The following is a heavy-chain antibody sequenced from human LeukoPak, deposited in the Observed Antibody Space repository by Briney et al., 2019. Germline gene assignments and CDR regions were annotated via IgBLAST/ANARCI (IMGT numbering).Heavy chain of an antibody. CDR1: GYTFTSYY. CDR2: INPSGGST. D-gene: IGHD3-3*01. V-gene: IGHV1-46*01. J-gene: IGHJ4*02. Sequence: ASVKVSCKASGYTFTSYYMHWVRQAPGQGLEWMGIINPSGGSTSYAQKFQGRVTMTRDTSTSTVYMELSRLRSDDTAVYYCANLFGVVDNFDYWGQGTLVTVSS. CDR3: ANLFGVVDNFDY.